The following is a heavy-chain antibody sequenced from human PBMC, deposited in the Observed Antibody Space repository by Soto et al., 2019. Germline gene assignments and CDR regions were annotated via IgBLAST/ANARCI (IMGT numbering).Heavy chain of an antibody. V-gene: IGHV1-69*01. Sequence: QVQLVQSGAEVKKPGSSVKVSCKASGDTFSSYAISGVRQAPGQGLEWMGGIIPIFGTANYAQKFQGRVTITADESTSTAYMDLSSLRSEDTAVYYCARGVVPAANEEYYFDYWGQGTLVTVSS. CDR2: IIPIFGTA. D-gene: IGHD2-2*01. CDR1: GDTFSSYA. J-gene: IGHJ4*02. CDR3: ARGVVPAANEEYYFDY.